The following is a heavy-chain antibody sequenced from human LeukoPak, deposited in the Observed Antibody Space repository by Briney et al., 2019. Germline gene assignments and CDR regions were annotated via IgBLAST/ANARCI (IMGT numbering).Heavy chain of an antibody. J-gene: IGHJ3*02. CDR3: ARRSSGDAFDI. Sequence: GGSLRLSCAASGFTFGNYWMTWVRQAPGRGLEWVANIKQDGSEKYYVDSVKGRFAISRDNAKNSLYLQMNSLRAEDTAVYYCARRSSGDAFDIWGQGTMVTVSS. CDR2: IKQDGSEK. CDR1: GFTFGNYW. V-gene: IGHV3-7*04. D-gene: IGHD6-19*01.